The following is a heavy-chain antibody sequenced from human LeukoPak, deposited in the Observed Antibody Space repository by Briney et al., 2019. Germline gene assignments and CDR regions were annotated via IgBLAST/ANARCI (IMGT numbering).Heavy chain of an antibody. Sequence: GGSLRLSCAASGFTFSSYWMSWVRQAPGKGLEWVANIKQDGSEKYYVDSVKGRFTISRDNAKNSLYLQMNSLRVEETAVYYCARDGGSGYDILTGYFSPGYFQHWGQGTLVTVSS. V-gene: IGHV3-7*01. D-gene: IGHD3-9*01. CDR2: IKQDGSEK. J-gene: IGHJ1*01. CDR1: GFTFSSYW. CDR3: ARDGGSGYDILTGYFSPGYFQH.